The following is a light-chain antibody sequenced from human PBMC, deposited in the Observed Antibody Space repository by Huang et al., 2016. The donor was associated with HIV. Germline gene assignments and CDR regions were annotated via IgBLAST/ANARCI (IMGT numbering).Light chain of an antibody. Sequence: IPLTPSPTSLSASVGDRVAIACRASPAIGTYLNWLQQKPGRAPKLLISVASPLHSGVPSRFTGSGSGTEFTLTISRLQFDDFATYFCQQSYSALFTFGQGTQLEIK. J-gene: IGKJ2*01. CDR1: PAIGTY. CDR3: QQSYSALFT. V-gene: IGKV1-39*01. CDR2: VAS.